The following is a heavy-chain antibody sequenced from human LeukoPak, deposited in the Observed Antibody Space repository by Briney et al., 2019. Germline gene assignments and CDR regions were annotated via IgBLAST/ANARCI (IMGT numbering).Heavy chain of an antibody. D-gene: IGHD3-10*01. J-gene: IGHJ5*02. Sequence: GASVKVSCKASGYTFTGYYMHWVRQASGQGLEWMGWIKPNSGDTRSAQKFQGRVIMTRDTSTGTAYMELSSLRYDDTAVYYCATNILVRDIINWFDPWGQGTLVTVSS. CDR2: IKPNSGDT. CDR1: GYTFTGYY. V-gene: IGHV1-2*02. CDR3: ATNILVRDIINWFDP.